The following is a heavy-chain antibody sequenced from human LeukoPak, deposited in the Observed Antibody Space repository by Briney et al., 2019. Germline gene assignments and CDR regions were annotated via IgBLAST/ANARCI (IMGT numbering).Heavy chain of an antibody. Sequence: ASVKVSCKASGYSFFNSGVTWVRQAPGQGPEWIGWVSTYTGNTNYAEKVQGRITMTTDTSTDTAYMELRSLTSDDTAVYYCGRDGDIPTYPNWIETWGQGTLVTVSS. V-gene: IGHV1-18*01. J-gene: IGHJ5*02. CDR3: GRDGDIPTYPNWIET. D-gene: IGHD7-27*01. CDR1: GYSFFNSG. CDR2: VSTYTGNT.